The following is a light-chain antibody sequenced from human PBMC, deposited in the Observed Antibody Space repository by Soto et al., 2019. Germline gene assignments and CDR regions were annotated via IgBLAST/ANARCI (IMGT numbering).Light chain of an antibody. J-gene: IGKJ4*01. V-gene: IGKV1-12*01. CDR1: QGFSTW. CDR2: SAS. Sequence: DIQMTQSPSSVSASVGDRVTITCRASQGFSTWLAWYRRKPGRAPELLIYSASSLHSGVPSRFRGSGSGTDFTLTISSLQPEDFATYYCQQANSFPRTFGGGTEVDIK. CDR3: QQANSFPRT.